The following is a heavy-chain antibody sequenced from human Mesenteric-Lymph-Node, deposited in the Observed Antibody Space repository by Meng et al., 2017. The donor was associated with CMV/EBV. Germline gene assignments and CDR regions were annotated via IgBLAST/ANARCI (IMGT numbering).Heavy chain of an antibody. CDR1: SGSISSSDYY. CDR3: ASGYIGWYYFDY. V-gene: IGHV4-39*07. CDR2: IDPSGST. D-gene: IGHD5-12*01. J-gene: IGHJ4*02. Sequence: SETLSLTCAVSSGSISSSDYYWGWIRQSPGKGLDWIGSIDPSGSTYYNPSLKSRLAITVDTSKNHFSLKLSSVTAADTAVYFCASGYIGWYYFDYWGQGRLVTVSS.